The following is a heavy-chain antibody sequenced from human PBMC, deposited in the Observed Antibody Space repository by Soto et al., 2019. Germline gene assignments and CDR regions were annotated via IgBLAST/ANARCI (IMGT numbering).Heavy chain of an antibody. V-gene: IGHV1-18*01. Sequence: QVQLVQSGAEVKKPGASVKVSCKASGYTFTSYGISWVRQAPGQGLEWMGWISAYNGNTNYAQKLQGRVTMTTDTSTSTAYTELKSLISDDTAVYYCARDGKVPAAILYYYYGMDVWGQGTTVTVSS. CDR2: ISAYNGNT. J-gene: IGHJ6*02. CDR1: GYTFTSYG. CDR3: ARDGKVPAAILYYYYGMDV. D-gene: IGHD2-2*02.